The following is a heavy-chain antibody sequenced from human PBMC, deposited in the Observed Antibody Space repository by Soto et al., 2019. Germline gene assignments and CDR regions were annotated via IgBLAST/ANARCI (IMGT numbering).Heavy chain of an antibody. V-gene: IGHV1-18*01. J-gene: IGHJ6*02. CDR3: ARGQNPYYYYYGMDV. Sequence: ASVKVSCKASGYTFTSYGISWVRQAPGQGLEWMGWISAYNGNTNYAQRLQGRVTMTTDTSTSTAYMELRSLRSDDTAVYYCARGQNPYYYYYGMDVWGQGTTVTVSS. CDR1: GYTFTSYG. CDR2: ISAYNGNT.